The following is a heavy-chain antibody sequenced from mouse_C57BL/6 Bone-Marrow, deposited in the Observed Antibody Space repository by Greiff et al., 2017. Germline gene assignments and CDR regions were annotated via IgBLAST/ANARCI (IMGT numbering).Heavy chain of an antibody. CDR1: GYAFSSSW. V-gene: IGHV1-82*01. CDR3: ARCDGSSYYYAMGY. J-gene: IGHJ4*01. D-gene: IGHD1-1*01. Sequence: VKLQESGPELVKPGASVKISCKASGYAFSSSWMNWVKQRPGKGLEWIGRIYPGDGDTNYNGKFKGKATLTADNSSSTAYMQLSSLTSEDSAVFVCARCDGSSYYYAMGYWGQGTSVTVSS. CDR2: IYPGDGDT.